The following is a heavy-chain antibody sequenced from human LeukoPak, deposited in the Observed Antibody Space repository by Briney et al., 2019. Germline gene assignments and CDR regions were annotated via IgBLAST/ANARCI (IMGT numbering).Heavy chain of an antibody. CDR1: GFTFSSYS. D-gene: IGHD2-21*02. Sequence: GGSLRLSCAASGFTFSSYSMNWVRQAPGKGLEWVSSISSSSSYIYYADSVKGRFTISRDNAKNSPYLQMNSLRAEDTAVYYCARSLAYCGGDCYCYDYWGQGTLVTVSS. V-gene: IGHV3-21*01. J-gene: IGHJ4*02. CDR2: ISSSSSYI. CDR3: ARSLAYCGGDCYCYDY.